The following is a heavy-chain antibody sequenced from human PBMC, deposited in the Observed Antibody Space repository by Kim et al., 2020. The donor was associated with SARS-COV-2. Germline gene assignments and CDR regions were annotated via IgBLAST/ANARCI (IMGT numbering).Heavy chain of an antibody. V-gene: IGHV4-59*01. Sequence: SETLSLTCTVSGGSISYYYWSWIRQPPGKGLEWIGYVFDSGSTNYNPSLKSRVTISLDTSKKQFSLPLTSVTAADTAVYYCASGKYYYDGSGNPRFWYFDLWGRGTLVTVSS. CDR2: VFDSGST. CDR1: GGSISYYY. CDR3: ASGKYYYDGSGNPRFWYFDL. D-gene: IGHD3-22*01. J-gene: IGHJ2*01.